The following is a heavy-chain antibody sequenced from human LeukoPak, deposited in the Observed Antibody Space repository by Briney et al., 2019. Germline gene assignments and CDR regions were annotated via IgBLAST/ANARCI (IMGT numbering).Heavy chain of an antibody. D-gene: IGHD3-3*01. J-gene: IGHJ4*02. CDR3: AKPQEADLWVPDY. V-gene: IGHV3-30*02. CDR2: IRYDGDNK. CDR1: AFTFSSYG. Sequence: VGSLRLSCAASAFTFSSYGMHWVRQAPGKGLEWVAFIRYDGDNKYYADSVKGRFTISRDNSKNTLYLEMNSLIPEDTALYYCAKPQEADLWVPDYWGQGTLVTVSS.